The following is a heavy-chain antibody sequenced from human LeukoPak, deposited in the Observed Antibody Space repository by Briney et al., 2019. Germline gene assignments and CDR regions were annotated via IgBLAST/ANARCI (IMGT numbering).Heavy chain of an antibody. CDR2: ISGSGGST. Sequence: GGSLRLSCAASGFTFSSYAMSWVRQAPGKGLEWVSAISGSGGSTYYADSVKGRFTISRDNSKNTLYLQMNSLRAEDTAVYYCAKDFLPDFRSGYPPGYWGQGTLVTVSS. J-gene: IGHJ4*02. D-gene: IGHD3-3*01. V-gene: IGHV3-23*01. CDR1: GFTFSSYA. CDR3: AKDFLPDFRSGYPPGY.